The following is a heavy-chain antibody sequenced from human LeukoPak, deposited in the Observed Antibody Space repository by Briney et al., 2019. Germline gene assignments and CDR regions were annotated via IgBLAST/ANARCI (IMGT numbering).Heavy chain of an antibody. D-gene: IGHD2-2*02. Sequence: PSETLSLTCTVSGGSISSSSYYWGWIRQPPGKGLEWIGSIYYSGSTYYNPSLKSRVTISVDTSKNQFSLKLSSVTAADTAVYYCARPHDIVVVPAAIRGNDYWGQGTLVTVSS. CDR2: IYYSGST. V-gene: IGHV4-39*01. CDR1: GGSISSSSYY. CDR3: ARPHDIVVVPAAIRGNDY. J-gene: IGHJ4*02.